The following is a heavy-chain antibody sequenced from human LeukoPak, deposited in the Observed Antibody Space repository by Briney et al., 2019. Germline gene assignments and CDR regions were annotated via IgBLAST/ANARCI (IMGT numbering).Heavy chain of an antibody. V-gene: IGHV3-23*01. CDR2: ISGSGGST. J-gene: IGHJ4*02. Sequence: GGSLRLSCAASGFTFSSYAMSWVRQAPGKGLEWVSAISGSGGSTYYADSVKGRFTISRDNSKNTMYLQMNSLRADDTAVYYCPPSSTMRGGFDYWGQGTLVTVSS. CDR1: GFTFSSYA. D-gene: IGHD3-22*01. CDR3: PPSSTMRGGFDY.